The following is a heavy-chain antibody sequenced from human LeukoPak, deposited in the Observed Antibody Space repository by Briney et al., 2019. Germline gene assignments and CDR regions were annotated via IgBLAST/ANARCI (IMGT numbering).Heavy chain of an antibody. V-gene: IGHV4-4*07. J-gene: IGHJ4*02. D-gene: IGHD3-10*01. CDR1: GGSISGYY. CDR3: ARNTDYYGSGSYYHFDY. CDR2: IYTSGST. Sequence: SETLSLTCNVSGGSISGYYWSWIRQPAGKGLEWIGRIYTSGSTNYNPSLKSRVTMSVDTSKNQFSLKLSSVTAADTAVYYCARNTDYYGSGSYYHFDYWGQGTLVTVSS.